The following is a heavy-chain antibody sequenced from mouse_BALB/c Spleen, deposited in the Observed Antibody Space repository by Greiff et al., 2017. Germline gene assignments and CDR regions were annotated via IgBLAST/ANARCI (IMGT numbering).Heavy chain of an antibody. CDR3: ATGRDYEAWFAY. CDR1: GDSITSGY. D-gene: IGHD2-4*01. J-gene: IGHJ3*01. V-gene: IGHV3-8*02. Sequence: EVKLVESGPSLVKPSQTLSLTCSVTGDSITSGYWNWIRKFPGNKLEYMGYISYSGSTYYNPSLKSRISITRDTSKNQYYLQLNSVTTEDTATYYCATGRDYEAWFAYWGQGTLVTVSA. CDR2: ISYSGST.